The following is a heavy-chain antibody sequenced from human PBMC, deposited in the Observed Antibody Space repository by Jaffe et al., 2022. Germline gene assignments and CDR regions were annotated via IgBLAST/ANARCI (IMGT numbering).Heavy chain of an antibody. D-gene: IGHD3-10*01. CDR3: ARGPDYYGSGSYYNPRSYFDY. CDR1: GYSISSGYY. J-gene: IGHJ4*02. CDR2: IYHSGST. Sequence: QVQLQESGPGLVKPSETLSLTCAVSGYSISSGYYWGWIRQPPGKGLEWIGSIYHSGSTYYNPSLKSRVTISVDTSKNQFSLKLSSVTAADTAVYSCARGPDYYGSGSYYNPRSYFDYWGQGTLVTVSS. V-gene: IGHV4-38-2*01.